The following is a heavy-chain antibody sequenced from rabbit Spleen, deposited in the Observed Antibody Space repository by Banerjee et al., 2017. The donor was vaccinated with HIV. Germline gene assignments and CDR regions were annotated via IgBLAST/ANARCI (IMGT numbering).Heavy chain of an antibody. Sequence: EQLEESGGGLVKPEGSLTLTCKASGVSLNDKDVMCWVRQAPGKGLEWIACIYAGGSGSTYSATWAKGRFTCPKTSSTTVTLQMTSLTVADTATYFCAKNSWSNIDDCDLWGQGTLVTVS. CDR3: AKNSWSNIDDCDL. D-gene: IGHD6-1*01. CDR2: IYAGGSGST. V-gene: IGHV1S45*01. J-gene: IGHJ4*01. CDR1: GVSLNDKDV.